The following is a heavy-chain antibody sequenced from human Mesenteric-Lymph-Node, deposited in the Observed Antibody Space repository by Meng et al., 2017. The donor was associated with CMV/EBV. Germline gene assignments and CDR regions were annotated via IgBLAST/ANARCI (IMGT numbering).Heavy chain of an antibody. J-gene: IGHJ6*02. CDR1: GFIFSMSE. Sequence: GESLKISCVGSGFIFSMSEFHWVRQPIGQGLEWVSAIGTPGDTYYSDSVKGRFTISRDNAKNSLYLQMNSLRAEDTAVYYCAGIGPIVVVAAARGYGMDVWGQGTTVTVSS. CDR2: IGTPGDT. V-gene: IGHV3-13*01. D-gene: IGHD2-2*01. CDR3: AGIGPIVVVAAARGYGMDV.